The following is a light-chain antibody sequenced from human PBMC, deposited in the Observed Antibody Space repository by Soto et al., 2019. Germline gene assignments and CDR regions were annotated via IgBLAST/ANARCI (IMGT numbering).Light chain of an antibody. CDR3: SSYTTSSTLV. V-gene: IGLV2-14*01. Sequence: QSALTQPASVSGSPGQSITISCTGTSSDVGNYNFVSWFRQHPGNAPKLMIYEVSSRPSGVSNRFSGSKSGNTASLTISGLQAEDEADYYCSSYTTSSTLVFGGGTQLTVL. J-gene: IGLJ3*02. CDR2: EVS. CDR1: SSDVGNYNF.